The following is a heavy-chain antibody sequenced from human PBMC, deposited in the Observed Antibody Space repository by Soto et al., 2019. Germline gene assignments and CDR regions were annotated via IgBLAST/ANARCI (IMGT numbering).Heavy chain of an antibody. Sequence: QITLKESGPALVKPTQPLTLTCTFSGFSLSTSGAGVGWVRQPPGKALDCLALIYWDDDKLYSPSLKSRPITTEDSSKTQVLLTITTMARGAAATYWWAHRLGSRAPGSYVGFWGKGTPVPVSS. CDR1: GFSLSTSGAG. CDR2: IYWDDDK. CDR3: AHRLGSRAPGSYVGF. D-gene: IGHD1-1*01. V-gene: IGHV2-5*02. J-gene: IGHJ6*03.